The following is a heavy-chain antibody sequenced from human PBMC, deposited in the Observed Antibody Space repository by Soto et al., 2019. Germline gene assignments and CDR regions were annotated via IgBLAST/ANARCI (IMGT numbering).Heavy chain of an antibody. J-gene: IGHJ4*02. CDR1: GFTFSSYG. Sequence: QVQLVESGGGVVQPGRSLRLSCAASGFTFSSYGMHWVRQAPGKGLEWVAVIWYDGSNKYYADSVKGRFTISRDNSKNTLYLQMNSLRAEDTAVYYCARDRLGYCSGGSCSNYFDYWGQGTLVTVSS. CDR2: IWYDGSNK. CDR3: ARDRLGYCSGGSCSNYFDY. V-gene: IGHV3-33*01. D-gene: IGHD2-15*01.